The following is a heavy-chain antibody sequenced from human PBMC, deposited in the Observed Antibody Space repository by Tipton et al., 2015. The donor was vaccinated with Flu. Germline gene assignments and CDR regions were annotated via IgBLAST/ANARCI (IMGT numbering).Heavy chain of an antibody. V-gene: IGHV3-23*01. J-gene: IGHJ4*02. Sequence: GSLRLSCAASGFTFSSYAMRWVRQAPGKGLEWVSAIGGGGAITYFEDSVKGRFIISRDNIRNTLYLQMNSLRAEDTAIYYCARVIPEFVAGLSYWGQGTLVSVSS. CDR3: ARVIPEFVAGLSY. CDR1: GFTFSSYA. CDR2: IGGGGAIT. D-gene: IGHD6-19*01.